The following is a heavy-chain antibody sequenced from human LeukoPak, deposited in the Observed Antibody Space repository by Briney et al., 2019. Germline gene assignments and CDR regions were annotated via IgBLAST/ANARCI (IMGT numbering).Heavy chain of an antibody. V-gene: IGHV3-15*01. D-gene: IGHD4-23*01. CDR2: IKSKTDGGTP. Sequence: PGGSLRLSCAASGFTFNNPWMSWVRQAPGKGLEWVGRIKSKTDGGTPDYAAPVKGRFTVSRDDSINTLYLQMSSLKTEDTAVYYCAAQGGSGNLRYWGQGTLVTVSS. CDR1: GFTFNNPW. J-gene: IGHJ4*02. CDR3: AAQGGSGNLRY.